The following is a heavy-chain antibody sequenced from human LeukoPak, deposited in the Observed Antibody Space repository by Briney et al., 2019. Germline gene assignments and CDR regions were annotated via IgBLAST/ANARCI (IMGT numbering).Heavy chain of an antibody. V-gene: IGHV3-7*01. D-gene: IGHD2-2*01. J-gene: IGHJ5*02. Sequence: PGGSLRLSCAASGFTFSSYWMSWVRQTPGKGLEWVANIKQDGSEKYYVDSVKGRFTISRDNAKNSLYLQMNSLRAEDTAVYYCARDRGYCSSPSCYNWFDPWGQGTLVTVSS. CDR2: IKQDGSEK. CDR1: GFTFSSYW. CDR3: ARDRGYCSSPSCYNWFDP.